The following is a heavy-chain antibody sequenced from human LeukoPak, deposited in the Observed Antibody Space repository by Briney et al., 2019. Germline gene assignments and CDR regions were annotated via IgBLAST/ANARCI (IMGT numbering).Heavy chain of an antibody. CDR2: INSDGSST. D-gene: IGHD3-9*01. Sequence: GGSLRLSCAASRFTFSSYWMHWVRQAPGQGLVWVSRINSDGSSTSYADSVQGRFTISRDNAKNTLYLQMNSLRAEDTAVYYCAREDSYYDILTGIYYYYYMDVWGKGTTVTVSS. CDR3: AREDSYYDILTGIYYYYYMDV. CDR1: RFTFSSYW. J-gene: IGHJ6*03. V-gene: IGHV3-74*01.